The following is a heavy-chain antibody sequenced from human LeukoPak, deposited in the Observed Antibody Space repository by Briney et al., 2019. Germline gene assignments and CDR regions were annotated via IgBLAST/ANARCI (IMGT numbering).Heavy chain of an antibody. J-gene: IGHJ4*02. CDR1: GFTFRSYW. Sequence: GGSLRLSCAASGFTFRSYWMHWVRQAPGKGLVWVSRINSDGSSTSYADSVKGRFTISGDNAKNTVYLQMNSLRAEDTAVYYCTRVQSGTPFDYWGQGTLVTVSS. V-gene: IGHV3-74*01. CDR3: TRVQSGTPFDY. CDR2: INSDGSST. D-gene: IGHD1-26*01.